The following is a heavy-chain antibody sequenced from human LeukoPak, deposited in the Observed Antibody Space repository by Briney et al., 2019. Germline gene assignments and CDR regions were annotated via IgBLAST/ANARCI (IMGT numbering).Heavy chain of an antibody. CDR1: GFTFSTYA. V-gene: IGHV3-23*01. J-gene: IGHJ4*02. Sequence: GGSLRLSCAGSGFTFSTYAMSWVRQAPGKGLECVSGISGGGGSTYYADSAKGRFTISRDNSKNTLYLQMNSLRAEDTAVYYCAKRRDGYNFDYWGQGTLVTVSS. D-gene: IGHD5-24*01. CDR3: AKRRDGYNFDY. CDR2: ISGGGGST.